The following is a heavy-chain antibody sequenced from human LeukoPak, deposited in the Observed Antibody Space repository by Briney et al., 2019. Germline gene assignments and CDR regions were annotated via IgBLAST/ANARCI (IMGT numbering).Heavy chain of an antibody. D-gene: IGHD7-27*01. V-gene: IGHV3-7*01. CDR2: IKQDGSEK. J-gene: IGHJ4*02. CDR1: GFTFSSYW. CDR3: ARDQGANWGWGFFDY. Sequence: PGGSLRLSCAASGFTFSSYWMSWVRQAPGKGLEWVANIKQDGSEKYYVDSVKGRFTISRDNAKNSLYLQMNSLRAEDTAVYCCARDQGANWGWGFFDYWGQGTLVTVSS.